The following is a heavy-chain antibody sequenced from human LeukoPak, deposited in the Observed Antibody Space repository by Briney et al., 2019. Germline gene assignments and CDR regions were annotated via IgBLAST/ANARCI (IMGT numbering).Heavy chain of an antibody. D-gene: IGHD3-22*01. CDR3: AKIRDKSYDSSGADY. J-gene: IGHJ4*02. Sequence: GGSLRLSCAASGFTFSDHYMDWVRQAPGKGLEWVSAISGSGGSTYYADSVKGRFTISRDNSKNTLYLQMNSLRAEDTAVYYCAKIRDKSYDSSGADYWGQGTLVTVSS. V-gene: IGHV3-23*01. CDR2: ISGSGGST. CDR1: GFTFSDHY.